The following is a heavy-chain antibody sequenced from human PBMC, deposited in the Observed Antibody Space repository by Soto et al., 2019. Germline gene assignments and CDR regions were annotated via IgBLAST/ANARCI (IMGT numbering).Heavy chain of an antibody. D-gene: IGHD5-18*01. Sequence: SLRLSCAASGFTFSSYGMHWVRQAPGKGLEWVAVIWYDGSNKYYADSVKGRFTISRDNSKNTLYLQMNSLRAEDTAVYYCARDRRTAMAYYYGMDVWGQGTTVTVSS. CDR2: IWYDGSNK. CDR1: GFTFSSYG. V-gene: IGHV3-33*01. CDR3: ARDRRTAMAYYYGMDV. J-gene: IGHJ6*02.